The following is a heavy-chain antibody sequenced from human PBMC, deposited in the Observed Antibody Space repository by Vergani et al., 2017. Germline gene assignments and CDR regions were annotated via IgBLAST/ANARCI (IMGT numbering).Heavy chain of an antibody. V-gene: IGHV3-21*01. CDR1: GFTFSSFS. CDR2: ITSSSSYI. J-gene: IGHJ6*02. Sequence: EVHLVESGGGLVKPGGSLRLSCAASGFTFSSFSMHWVRQAPGKGLEWVSSITSSSSYIYYADSVKGRFTISRDSAKSSLYLQMNSLRAEDTAVYYCARGTAGAQNFNYYGMDVWGQGTTVTVFS. D-gene: IGHD3-3*01. CDR3: ARGTAGAQNFNYYGMDV.